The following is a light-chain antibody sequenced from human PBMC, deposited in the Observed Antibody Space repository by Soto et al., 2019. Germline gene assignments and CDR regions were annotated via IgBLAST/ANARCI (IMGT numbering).Light chain of an antibody. CDR2: GAS. CDR1: QSVSSSY. V-gene: IGKV3-20*01. CDR3: QQSYSILWT. Sequence: EIVLTQSPGTLSLSPGERATLSCRASQSVSSSYLAWYQQKPGQAPRLLIYGASSRATGIPDRFSGSGSGTDFTLTISRLEPDDFATYYCQQSYSILWTFGQGTKVEIK. J-gene: IGKJ1*01.